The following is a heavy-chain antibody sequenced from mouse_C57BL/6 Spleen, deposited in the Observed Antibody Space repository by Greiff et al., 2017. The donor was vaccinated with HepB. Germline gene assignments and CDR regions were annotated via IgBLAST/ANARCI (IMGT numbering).Heavy chain of an antibody. CDR2: INPGSGGT. CDR1: GYAFTNYL. Sequence: QVQLQQSGAELVRPGTSVKVSCKASGYAFTNYLIEWVKQRPGQGLEWIGVINPGSGGTNYNEKFKGKATLTADKSSSTAYMQLSSLTSEDSAVYFCARVGLYYYAMDYWGQGTSVTVSS. V-gene: IGHV1-54*01. CDR3: ARVGLYYYAMDY. J-gene: IGHJ4*01.